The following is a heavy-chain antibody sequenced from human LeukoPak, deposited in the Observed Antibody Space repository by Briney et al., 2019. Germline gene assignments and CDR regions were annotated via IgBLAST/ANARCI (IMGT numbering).Heavy chain of an antibody. D-gene: IGHD3-16*01. Sequence: GGSLRLSCAASGFTFSNYWMCWVRQIPGKGLEWVANIRQNGRETHYVESVKGRFTISRDNTKNSLSLQMNSLIVEDTAVYYCARFSGLGSNWGRDYWGQGTLVTVSS. V-gene: IGHV3-7*05. CDR2: IRQNGRET. CDR3: ARFSGLGSNWGRDY. J-gene: IGHJ4*02. CDR1: GFTFSNYW.